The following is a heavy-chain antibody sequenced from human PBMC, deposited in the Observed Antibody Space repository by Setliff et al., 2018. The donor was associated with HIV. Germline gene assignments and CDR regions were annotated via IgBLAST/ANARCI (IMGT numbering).Heavy chain of an antibody. CDR2: MYYSGSA. CDR3: ARLNGSGSP. V-gene: IGHV4-59*05. Sequence: SETLSLTCTVSGGSISSYYWSWIRQPPGKGLEWIGSMYYSGSAYHKSSLRGRVIISVDTSKNQFSLKLSSVTAADTAVYYCARLNGSGSPWGQGTLVTVSS. J-gene: IGHJ5*02. CDR1: GGSISSYY. D-gene: IGHD3-10*01.